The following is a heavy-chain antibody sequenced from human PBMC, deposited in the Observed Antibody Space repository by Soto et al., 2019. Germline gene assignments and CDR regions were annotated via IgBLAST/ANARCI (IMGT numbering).Heavy chain of an antibody. CDR1: GCTFSSYA. D-gene: IGHD1-26*01. CDR3: ASPPYPPSGIYYVRYGMDV. Sequence: GASVKVCCKASGCTFSSYAISWVRQAPGQGLEWMGGIIPIFGTANYAQKIQGRVTITADESTSPAHMELSSLRSEDKAVYYCASPPYPPSGIYYVRYGMDVWGQGATVTVCS. J-gene: IGHJ6*02. V-gene: IGHV1-69*13. CDR2: IIPIFGTA.